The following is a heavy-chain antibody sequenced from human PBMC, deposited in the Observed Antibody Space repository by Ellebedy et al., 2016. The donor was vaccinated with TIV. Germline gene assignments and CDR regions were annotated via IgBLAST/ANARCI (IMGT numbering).Heavy chain of an antibody. Sequence: GESLKISCAASGFTFSPYAMAWVRQAPGKGLGWVSGIVGSGAQKYADSVKGRFTISRDNSKRTVDLQMNSLRAEDTAVYFCAKDRTPGDGYWVFDNWGQGTLVSVSS. CDR2: IVGSGA. D-gene: IGHD5-18*01. CDR3: AKDRTPGDGYWVFDN. CDR1: GFTFSPYA. V-gene: IGHV3-23*01. J-gene: IGHJ4*02.